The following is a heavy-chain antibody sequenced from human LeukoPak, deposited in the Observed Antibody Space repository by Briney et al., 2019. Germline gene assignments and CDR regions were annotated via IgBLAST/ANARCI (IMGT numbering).Heavy chain of an antibody. J-gene: IGHJ6*02. CDR3: ARESHRGGQWLPLTYYYYYGMDV. Sequence: ASVKVSCKASGGTFSSYAISWVRQAPGQGLEWMGGIIPIFGTANYAQKFQGRVTITADESTSTAYMELSSLRSEDTVVYYCARESHRGGQWLPLTYYYYYGMDVWGQGTTVTVSS. CDR1: GGTFSSYA. V-gene: IGHV1-69*13. D-gene: IGHD6-19*01. CDR2: IIPIFGTA.